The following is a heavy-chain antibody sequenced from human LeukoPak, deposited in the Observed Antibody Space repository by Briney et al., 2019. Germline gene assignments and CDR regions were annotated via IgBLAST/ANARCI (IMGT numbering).Heavy chain of an antibody. CDR3: ARVSTSVVGAARNKPFDY. J-gene: IGHJ4*02. CDR2: IYYSGST. V-gene: IGHV4-59*01. CDR1: GGSISSYY. D-gene: IGHD1-26*01. Sequence: SETLSLTCTVSGGSISSYYWSWIRQPPGKGLEWIGYIYYSGSTNYNPSLKSRVTISVDTSKNQFSLKLSSVTAADTAVYYCARVSTSVVGAARNKPFDYWGQGTLVTVSS.